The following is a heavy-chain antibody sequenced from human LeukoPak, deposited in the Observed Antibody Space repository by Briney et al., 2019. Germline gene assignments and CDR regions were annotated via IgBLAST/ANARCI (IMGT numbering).Heavy chain of an antibody. V-gene: IGHV3-21*01. J-gene: IGHJ4*02. CDR2: ISSGGTYI. CDR1: GFTFDTYA. CDR3: ARDRPTGRSRGVVVQ. D-gene: IGHD2-15*01. Sequence: GGSLRLSCAASGFTFDTYAMTWVRQGPGKGLEWVSSISSGGTYIYYAESVGGRSTISRDNTKNFLYLQLSTLRVEDTAVYYCARDRPTGRSRGVVVQWGQGTLVTVSS.